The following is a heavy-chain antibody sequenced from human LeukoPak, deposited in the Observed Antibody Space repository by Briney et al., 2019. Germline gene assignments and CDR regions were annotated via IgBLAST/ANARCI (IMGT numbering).Heavy chain of an antibody. V-gene: IGHV3-13*01. CDR1: GFIVSIFD. CDR3: ARAGQWFYHAYDI. Sequence: PGGSLRLSCAASGFIVSIFDMHWVRQVPGKGLEWVSGIGTAGDTHYPDSVKGRFHISRENAKNSFYLQMNSLRVGDTAVYYCARAGQWFYHAYDIWGQGTTVTVSS. CDR2: IGTAGDT. D-gene: IGHD4/OR15-4a*01. J-gene: IGHJ3*02.